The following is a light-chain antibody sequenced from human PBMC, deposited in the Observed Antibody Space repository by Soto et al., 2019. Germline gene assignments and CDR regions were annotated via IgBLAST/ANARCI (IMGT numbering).Light chain of an antibody. CDR1: QSISDT. V-gene: IGKV3-11*01. CDR2: DAS. CDR3: QRRSNDWSPIT. J-gene: IGKJ5*01. Sequence: EIVMTQSPATLSVSPGGRATLSCRASQSISDTLAWYQQKPGQAPRLLIHDASIRATGIPGRLSGSGSGTDFTLTITSLETEDSAVYYCQRRSNDWSPITFGRGTRLEIK.